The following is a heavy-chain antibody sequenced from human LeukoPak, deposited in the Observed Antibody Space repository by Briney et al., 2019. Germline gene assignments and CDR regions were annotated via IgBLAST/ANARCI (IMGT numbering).Heavy chain of an antibody. CDR3: AKEQRWLQAELDY. D-gene: IGHD5-24*01. V-gene: IGHV3-74*01. CDR1: GFTFSSYW. J-gene: IGHJ4*02. Sequence: PGGSLRLSCAASGFTFSSYWMHWVRQAPGKGLVWVSRINSDGSSTSYADSVKGRFTISRDNAKNTLYLQMNSLRAEDTAVYYCAKEQRWLQAELDYWGQGTLVTVSS. CDR2: INSDGSST.